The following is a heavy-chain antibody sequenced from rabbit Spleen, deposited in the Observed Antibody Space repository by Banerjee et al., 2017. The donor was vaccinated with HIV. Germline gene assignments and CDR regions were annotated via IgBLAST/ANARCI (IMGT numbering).Heavy chain of an antibody. D-gene: IGHD8-1*01. V-gene: IGHV1S45*01. J-gene: IGHJ6*01. CDR2: IGGSSSGFT. CDR3: ARDTGSSFSSYGMDL. Sequence: QEQLEESAGGLVQPGGSLKLSCKASGFTLSSYYMNWVRQAPGKGLEWIACIGGSSSGFTYSATWAKGRFTCSKTSSTTVTLQMTSLTVADTATYFCARDTGSSFSSYGMDLWGPGTLVTVS. CDR1: GFTLSSYYM.